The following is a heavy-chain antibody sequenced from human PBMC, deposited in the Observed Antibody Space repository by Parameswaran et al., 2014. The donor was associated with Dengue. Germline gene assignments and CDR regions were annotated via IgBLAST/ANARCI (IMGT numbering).Heavy chain of an antibody. D-gene: IGHD1-26*01. CDR3: ARQSGSYYEPFDY. CDR2: IYYSGST. Sequence: PGKGLEWIGSIYYSGSTYYNPSLKSRVTISVDTSKNQFSLKLSSVTAADTAVYYCARQSGSYYEPFDYWGQGTLVTVSS. J-gene: IGHJ4*02. V-gene: IGHV4-39*01.